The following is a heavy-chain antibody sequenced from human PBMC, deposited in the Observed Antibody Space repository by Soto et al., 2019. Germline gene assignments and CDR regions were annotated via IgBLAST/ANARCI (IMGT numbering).Heavy chain of an antibody. D-gene: IGHD3-22*01. CDR1: GGTFSSYA. J-gene: IGHJ4*02. V-gene: IGHV1-69*13. CDR2: ITPMFGTA. CDR3: ARQFDYETSGNYYPY. Sequence: ASVKVSCKASGGTFSSYAISWVRQAPGQGLEWMGGITPMFGTANYAQKFQGRVTITADESTSTAYMELSSLRSEDTAVYYCARQFDYETSGNYYPYWGQGTVVTVSS.